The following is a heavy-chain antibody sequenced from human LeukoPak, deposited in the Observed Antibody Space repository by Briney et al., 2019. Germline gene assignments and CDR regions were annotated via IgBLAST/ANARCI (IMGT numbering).Heavy chain of an antibody. CDR3: CVVPVEIYAFNI. J-gene: IGHJ3*02. V-gene: IGHV3-53*01. D-gene: IGHD2-2*01. CDR2: LYGGGNT. Sequence: GGSLRLSCAASGFTVSSNYMSWVRQAPGKGLEWVSVLYGGGNTYYADSVKGRFTISRDNSKNTLSLQMNSLRAEDTAVYYCCVVPVEIYAFNIWGQGTMVTVSS. CDR1: GFTVSSNY.